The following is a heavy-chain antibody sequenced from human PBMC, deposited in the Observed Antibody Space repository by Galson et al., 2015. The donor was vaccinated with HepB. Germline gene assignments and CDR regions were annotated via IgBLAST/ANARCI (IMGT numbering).Heavy chain of an antibody. Sequence: LSLTCAVYGGSFRGYYWSWMRQTPGKGREWIGEVNHSGSTNYNPSLKSRVTIPVDTSKNQFSRKLSSVTAADTAVYYGASSHRVIGDAFDIWGQGTMVTVSS. D-gene: IGHD2-21*01. J-gene: IGHJ3*02. CDR1: GGSFRGYY. V-gene: IGHV4-34*01. CDR2: VNHSGST. CDR3: ASSHRVIGDAFDI.